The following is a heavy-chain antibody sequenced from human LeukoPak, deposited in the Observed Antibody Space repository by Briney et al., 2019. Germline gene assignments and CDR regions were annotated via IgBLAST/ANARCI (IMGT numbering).Heavy chain of an antibody. J-gene: IGHJ4*02. D-gene: IGHD1-26*01. V-gene: IGHV3-21*01. Sequence: PGGSLRLSCAASGFTFSSYSMNWVRQAPGKGLEWVSSISSSSSYIYYADSVKGRFTISRDNSKNTLYLQMNSLRAEDTAVYYCATGPIVGATSFLDYWGQGTLVTVSS. CDR1: GFTFSSYS. CDR2: ISSSSSYI. CDR3: ATGPIVGATSFLDY.